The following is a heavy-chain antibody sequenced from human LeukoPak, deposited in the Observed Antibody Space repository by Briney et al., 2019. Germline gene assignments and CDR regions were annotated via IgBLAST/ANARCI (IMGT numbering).Heavy chain of an antibody. J-gene: IGHJ5*02. CDR1: GYTFTSYG. D-gene: IGHD1-26*01. CDR3: ARNRGYSGSPKWFDP. CDR2: ISAYNGNT. V-gene: IGHV1-18*01. Sequence: GASVKVSGKASGYTFTSYGISWVRQAPGQGLEWMGWISAYNGNTNYAQKLQGRVTMTTDTSTSTAYMELRSLRSDDTAVYYCARNRGYSGSPKWFDPWGQGTLVTVSS.